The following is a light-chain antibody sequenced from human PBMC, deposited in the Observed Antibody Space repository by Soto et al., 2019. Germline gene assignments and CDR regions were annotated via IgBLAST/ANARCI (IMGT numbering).Light chain of an antibody. CDR3: QQYGSSPIT. V-gene: IGKV3-20*01. Sequence: EIVLTQSPGTLSLSPGERATLSCRASQSVSSSYLAWYKQKPGQAPRLLIYGASSRATGIPDRFSGSGSGTEFTLTISRLEPEDFEVYYCQQYGSSPITFGQGTRLEIK. CDR1: QSVSSSY. J-gene: IGKJ5*01. CDR2: GAS.